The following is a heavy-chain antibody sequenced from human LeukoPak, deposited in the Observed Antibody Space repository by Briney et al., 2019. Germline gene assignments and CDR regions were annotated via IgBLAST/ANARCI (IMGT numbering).Heavy chain of an antibody. J-gene: IGHJ4*02. D-gene: IGHD2-15*01. Sequence: GGSLRLSYAASGFTFSSYAMSWVRQAPGKGLEWVSAISGSGGGTYYADSVKGRFTISRDNSKNTLYLQMNSLRAEDTAVYYCAKDCRSGGSCYQYWGQGTLVTVSS. CDR3: AKDCRSGGSCYQY. CDR2: ISGSGGGT. V-gene: IGHV3-23*01. CDR1: GFTFSSYA.